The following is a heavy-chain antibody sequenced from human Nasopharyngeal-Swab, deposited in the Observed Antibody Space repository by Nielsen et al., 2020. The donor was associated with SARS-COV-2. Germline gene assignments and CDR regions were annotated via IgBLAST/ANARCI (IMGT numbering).Heavy chain of an antibody. J-gene: IGHJ3*02. Sequence: SVKVSCKASGGTFSSYAINWVRQAPGQGLEWMGRIIPILGIANYAQKFQGRVTITADKSTSTAYMELSSLRSEDTAVYYCARDYGDYDNNAFDIWGQGTMVTVSS. V-gene: IGHV1-69*04. CDR1: GGTFSSYA. CDR2: IIPILGIA. D-gene: IGHD4-17*01. CDR3: ARDYGDYDNNAFDI.